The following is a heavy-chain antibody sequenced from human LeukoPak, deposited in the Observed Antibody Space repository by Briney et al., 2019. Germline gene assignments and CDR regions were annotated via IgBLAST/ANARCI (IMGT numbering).Heavy chain of an antibody. CDR1: GLTFRTSA. J-gene: IGHJ4*02. CDR2: TVLGSGDT. D-gene: IGHD6-13*01. V-gene: IGHV1-58*02. Sequence: GTSVKVSCKASGLTFRTSAMQWVRQTRGQGLEWIGWTVLGSGDTSYAQSLKERVTITRDMSTSTAYMELSSLRSEDTAMYYCAAGFSNHGYIYWGQGTLVTVSS. CDR3: AAGFSNHGYIY.